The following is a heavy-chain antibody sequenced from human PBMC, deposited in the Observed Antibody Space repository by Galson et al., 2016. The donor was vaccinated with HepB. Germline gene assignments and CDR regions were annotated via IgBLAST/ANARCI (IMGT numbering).Heavy chain of an antibody. CDR1: GGSISSGGYY. CDR2: IYYSGST. Sequence: TLSLTCTVSGGSISSGGYYWSWLRQHPGKGLEWIGYIYYSGSTYYNPSLKSRVTISVDTSKNQFSLRLSSVTPADTAVYYCARGGGYNWGEILDYWGQGTLVTVSS. D-gene: IGHD5-24*01. V-gene: IGHV4-31*03. J-gene: IGHJ4*02. CDR3: ARGGGYNWGEILDY.